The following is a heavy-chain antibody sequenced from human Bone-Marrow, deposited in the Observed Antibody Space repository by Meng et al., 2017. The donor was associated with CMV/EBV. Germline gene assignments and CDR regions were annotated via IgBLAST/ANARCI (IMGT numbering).Heavy chain of an antibody. Sequence: KVSCKGSGYSFTSYWIGWVRQMPGKGLEWMGIIYPGDSDTRHSPSFQGQVTISADKSISTAYLQWSSLKASDTAMYYCARLLLGPYNWNYVEHSAFHPWGQDTLVTVSS. D-gene: IGHD1-7*01. CDR2: IYPGDSDT. V-gene: IGHV5-51*01. CDR1: GYSFTSYW. CDR3: ARLLLGPYNWNYVEHSAFHP. J-gene: IGHJ1*01.